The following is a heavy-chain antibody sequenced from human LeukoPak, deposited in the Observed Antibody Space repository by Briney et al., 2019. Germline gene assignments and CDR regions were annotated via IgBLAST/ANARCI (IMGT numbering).Heavy chain of an antibody. V-gene: IGHV3-74*01. D-gene: IGHD3/OR15-3a*01. J-gene: IGHJ4*02. CDR2: IKSDGSST. Sequence: GGSLRLSCAASGFTFSSYWMHWVRQAPGKGLVWVSRIKSDGSSTSYADSVKGRFTISRDNAKNTLYLQMNSLRAEDTAVYYCAKGPVDLYFDYWGQGTLVTVSS. CDR3: AKGPVDLYFDY. CDR1: GFTFSSYW.